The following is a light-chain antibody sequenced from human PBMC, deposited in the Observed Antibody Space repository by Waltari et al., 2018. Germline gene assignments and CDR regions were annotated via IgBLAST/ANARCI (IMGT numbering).Light chain of an antibody. Sequence: SYELTQPPSVSVSPRQTASITRSGDKLGDNYACWYQQKPGQSHVLVIYQDSKRPSGIPELFSGSNSGNTATLTISGTQAMDEADYYCQAWDSSTAVFGGGTKLTVL. V-gene: IGLV3-1*01. CDR1: KLGDNY. J-gene: IGLJ2*01. CDR3: QAWDSSTAV. CDR2: QDS.